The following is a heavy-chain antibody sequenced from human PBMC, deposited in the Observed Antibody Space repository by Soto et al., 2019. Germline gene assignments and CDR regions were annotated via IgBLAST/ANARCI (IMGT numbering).Heavy chain of an antibody. V-gene: IGHV4-39*01. CDR3: ARFMMTAAGINYFDY. Sequence: SETLSLTCTVSGGSISSSSYYWGWIRQPPGKGLEWIGSIYYSGSTYYNPSLKSRVTISVDTSKNQFSLKLSSVTAADTAVYYCARFMMTAAGINYFDYWGRGTLVTVSS. CDR2: IYYSGST. CDR1: GGSISSSSYY. J-gene: IGHJ4*02. D-gene: IGHD6-13*01.